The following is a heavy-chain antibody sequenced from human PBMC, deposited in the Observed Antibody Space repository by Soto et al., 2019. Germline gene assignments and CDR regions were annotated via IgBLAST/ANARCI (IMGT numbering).Heavy chain of an antibody. Sequence: SLRLSCVAPGFTFDDYAMHWVRQAPGKGLEWVSGISWNSGSIGYADSVKGRFTISRDNAKNSLYLQMNSLRAEDTALYYCAKDGAVTIFGVVDFNWFDPWGQGTLVTVSS. CDR3: AKDGAVTIFGVVDFNWFDP. D-gene: IGHD3-3*01. J-gene: IGHJ5*02. CDR1: GFTFDDYA. CDR2: ISWNSGSI. V-gene: IGHV3-9*01.